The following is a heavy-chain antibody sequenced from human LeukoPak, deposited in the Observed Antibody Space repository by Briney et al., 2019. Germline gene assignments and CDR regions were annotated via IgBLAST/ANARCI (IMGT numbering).Heavy chain of an antibody. CDR3: AREVRGFGYYMDV. V-gene: IGHV3-21*01. CDR2: ISSSSSYI. J-gene: IGHJ6*03. CDR1: GFTFSSYS. D-gene: IGHD3-10*01. Sequence: GGSLRLSCAASGFTFSSYSMNWVRQAPGKGLEWVSSISSSSSYIYYADSVKGRFTISRDNAKNSLYLQMNSLRAEDTAVYYCAREVRGFGYYMDVWGKGTTVTVSS.